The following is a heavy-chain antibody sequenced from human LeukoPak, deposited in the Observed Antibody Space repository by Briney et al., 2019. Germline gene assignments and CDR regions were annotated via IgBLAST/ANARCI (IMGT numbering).Heavy chain of an antibody. V-gene: IGHV3-23*01. CDR1: GFIFNNYA. Sequence: GGSLRLSCAASGFIFNNYAMNWVRQAPGKGLEWVSSISDGGGSTYYTDSVKGRFTISRDNSKNTLYLQMSTLRAEDTAVYYCAKDRGSGSYRSHFDYWGQGTLVTVSS. D-gene: IGHD1-26*01. CDR2: ISDGGGST. J-gene: IGHJ4*02. CDR3: AKDRGSGSYRSHFDY.